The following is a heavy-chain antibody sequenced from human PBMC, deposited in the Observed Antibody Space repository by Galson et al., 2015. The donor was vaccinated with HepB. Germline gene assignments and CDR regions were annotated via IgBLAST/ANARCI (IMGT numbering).Heavy chain of an antibody. V-gene: IGHV3-23*01. CDR1: GFTFSSYA. D-gene: IGHD1-7*01. Sequence: SLRLSCAASGFTFSSYAMSWVRQAPGKGPEWVSAISGSGGSTYYADSVKGRFTISRDNSKNTLYLQMNSLRAEDTAVYYCAKVASHWNYYFDYWGQGTLVTFSS. CDR3: AKVASHWNYYFDY. J-gene: IGHJ4*02. CDR2: ISGSGGST.